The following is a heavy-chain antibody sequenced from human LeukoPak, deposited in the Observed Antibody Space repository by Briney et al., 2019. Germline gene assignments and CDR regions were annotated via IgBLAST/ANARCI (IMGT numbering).Heavy chain of an antibody. Sequence: ASVKVSCKASGYTFTSYGISWVRQAPGHGLEWMGWISAYNGNTNYAQKLQGRVTMTTDTSTSTAYMELRSLRSEDTAVYYCARSARTYYYDSSGPSEDYWGQGTLVTVSS. CDR1: GYTFTSYG. V-gene: IGHV1-18*01. CDR3: ARSARTYYYDSSGPSEDY. CDR2: ISAYNGNT. D-gene: IGHD3-22*01. J-gene: IGHJ4*02.